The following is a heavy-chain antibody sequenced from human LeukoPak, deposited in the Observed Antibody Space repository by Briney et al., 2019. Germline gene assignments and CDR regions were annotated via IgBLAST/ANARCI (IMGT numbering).Heavy chain of an antibody. D-gene: IGHD3-10*01. CDR2: IKYDGTEK. V-gene: IGHV3-7*01. CDR3: ARGVWFGELGDSGTGYYYYMDV. J-gene: IGHJ6*03. CDR1: GFTFSDYW. Sequence: GGSLRLSCAASGFTFSDYWINWVRQAPGKGLEWVASIKYDGTEKSYVDSVKGRFTISRDNAKNSVSLQMTSLRVDDTAVYYCARGVWFGELGDSGTGYYYYMDVWGKGTTVTISS.